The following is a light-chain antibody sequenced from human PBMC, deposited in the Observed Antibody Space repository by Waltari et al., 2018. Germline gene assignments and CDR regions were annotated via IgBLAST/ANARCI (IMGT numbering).Light chain of an antibody. V-gene: IGLV3-21*02. Sequence: YVLTPPPSVSVAPGHTARITCGGHNTGSESVHRYQQKPGQAPVLVVYDDSDRPSGIPERFSGSNSGNTATLTISRVEAGDEADYYCQVWDGSSDHYVFGTGTTVTVL. CDR3: QVWDGSSDHYV. CDR2: DDS. CDR1: NTGSES. J-gene: IGLJ1*01.